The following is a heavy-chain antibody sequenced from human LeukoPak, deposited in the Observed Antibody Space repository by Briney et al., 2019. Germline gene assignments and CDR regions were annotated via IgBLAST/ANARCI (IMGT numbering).Heavy chain of an antibody. V-gene: IGHV4-4*07. CDR3: ARVGSSWYGGGGPRWYFDL. D-gene: IGHD6-13*01. CDR2: IYTSGST. Sequence: SETLSLTCTVSGGSISSYYWSWIRQPAGKGLEWIGRIYTSGSTNYNPSLKSRVTMSVDTSKNQFSLKLSSVTAADTAVYYCARVGSSWYGGGGPRWYFDLWGRGTLVTVSS. CDR1: GGSISSYY. J-gene: IGHJ2*01.